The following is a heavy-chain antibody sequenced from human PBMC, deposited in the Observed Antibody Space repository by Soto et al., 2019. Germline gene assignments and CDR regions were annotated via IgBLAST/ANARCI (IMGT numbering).Heavy chain of an antibody. Sequence: QVQLVESGGGVVQPGRSLRLSCVASGFTFSSYGMHWVRQAPGKGLEWVAIISYDGSNTYYADSVKGRFTISRDNSKNTLYLQMNSLRAEDTSVYYCAKEGGLSGSYYISSSYYFDYWGQGTLFTVSS. CDR2: ISYDGSNT. CDR3: AKEGGLSGSYYISSSYYFDY. J-gene: IGHJ4*02. D-gene: IGHD1-26*01. V-gene: IGHV3-30*18. CDR1: GFTFSSYG.